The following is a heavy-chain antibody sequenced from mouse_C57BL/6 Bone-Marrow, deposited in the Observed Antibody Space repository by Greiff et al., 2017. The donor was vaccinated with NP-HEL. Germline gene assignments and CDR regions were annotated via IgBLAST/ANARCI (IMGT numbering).Heavy chain of an antibody. Sequence: VKLQESGAELARPGASVKLSCKASGYTFTSYGISWVKQRTGQGLEWIGEIYPRSGNTYYNEKFKGKATLTADKSSSTAYMELRSLTSEDSAVYFCARVITTVPMDYWGQGTSVTVSS. CDR2: IYPRSGNT. CDR1: GYTFTSYG. D-gene: IGHD1-1*01. CDR3: ARVITTVPMDY. V-gene: IGHV1-81*01. J-gene: IGHJ4*01.